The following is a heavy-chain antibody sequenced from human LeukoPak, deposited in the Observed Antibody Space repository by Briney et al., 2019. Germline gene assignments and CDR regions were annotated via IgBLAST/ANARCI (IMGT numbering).Heavy chain of an antibody. CDR1: GGSISSSNW. CDR3: ARVTGYSSSSSYFDY. CDR2: IYHSGST. D-gene: IGHD6-13*01. J-gene: IGHJ4*02. Sequence: SETLSLTCAVSGGSISSSNWWSWVRQPPEKGLEWIGEIYHSGSTNYNPSLKSRVTISVDKSKNQFSLKLSSVTAADTAVYYCARVTGYSSSSSYFDYWSQGTLVTVSS. V-gene: IGHV4-4*02.